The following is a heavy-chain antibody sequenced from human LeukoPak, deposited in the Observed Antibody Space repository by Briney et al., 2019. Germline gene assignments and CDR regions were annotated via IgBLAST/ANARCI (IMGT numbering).Heavy chain of an antibody. Sequence: PSETLSLTCTVSGGSISSGGYYWSWIRQHPGKGLEWIGYIYYSGSTYYNPSLKSRVTISVDTSKNQFSLKLSSVTAADTVVYYCARDADTYYYDSSLGKEFDPWGQGTLVTVSS. CDR3: ARDADTYYYDSSLGKEFDP. CDR1: GGSISSGGYY. D-gene: IGHD3-22*01. CDR2: IYYSGST. J-gene: IGHJ5*02. V-gene: IGHV4-31*03.